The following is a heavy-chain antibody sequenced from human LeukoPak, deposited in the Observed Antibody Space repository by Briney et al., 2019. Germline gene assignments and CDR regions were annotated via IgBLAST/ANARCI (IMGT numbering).Heavy chain of an antibody. CDR3: AKGPNFGSWRAVDY. Sequence: GGSLRLSCAASDSSFRNHDMSWVRQTSETGLEWVSSIAADGASWYADSVRGRFTISRDKSQNILYLQMNSLRADDTAIYYCAKGPNFGSWRAVDYWGQGSLVIVSS. V-gene: IGHV3-23*01. CDR2: IAADGAS. CDR1: DSSFRNHD. J-gene: IGHJ4*02. D-gene: IGHD3-10*01.